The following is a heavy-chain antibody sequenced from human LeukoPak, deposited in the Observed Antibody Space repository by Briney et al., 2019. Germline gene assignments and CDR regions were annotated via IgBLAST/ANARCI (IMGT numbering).Heavy chain of an antibody. V-gene: IGHV4-38-2*02. CDR3: ARGIAAHSNDP. J-gene: IGHJ5*02. CDR2: IYHSGST. D-gene: IGHD6-6*01. CDR1: GYSISSGYY. Sequence: SETLSLTCTVSGYSISSGYYWGWIRQPPGKGLEWIGSIYHSGSTYYNPSLKSRVTISVDTSKNQFSLKLSSVTAADTAVYYCARGIAAHSNDPWGHGTLVTVS.